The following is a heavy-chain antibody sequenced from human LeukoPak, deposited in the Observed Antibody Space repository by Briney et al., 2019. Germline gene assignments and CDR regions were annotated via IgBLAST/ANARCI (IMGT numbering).Heavy chain of an antibody. Sequence: SETLSLTCTVSGGSISSYYWSWIRQPAVKGLEWIGRIYTSGSTNYNPSLKSRVTMSVDTSKNQFSLKLSSVTAADTAVYYCALVSSSSKLYYYGMDVWGQGTTVTVSS. CDR1: GGSISSYY. CDR2: IYTSGST. V-gene: IGHV4-4*07. D-gene: IGHD6-13*01. J-gene: IGHJ6*02. CDR3: ALVSSSSKLYYYGMDV.